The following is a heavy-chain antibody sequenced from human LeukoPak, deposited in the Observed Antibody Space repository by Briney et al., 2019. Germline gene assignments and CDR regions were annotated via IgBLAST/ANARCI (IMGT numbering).Heavy chain of an antibody. J-gene: IGHJ5*02. Sequence: GGSLRLSCAASGFTLSNYDMNGVRQAPGKGLEWVSSISTGSRYIYYTDSLRGRFTISRDDAKNTLYLQMNSLRAEDTAVYYCARADCSSSTCYLRRSWFDPWGQGTLVTVSS. CDR3: ARADCSSSTCYLRRSWFDP. CDR1: GFTLSNYD. CDR2: ISTGSRYI. V-gene: IGHV3-21*06. D-gene: IGHD2-2*01.